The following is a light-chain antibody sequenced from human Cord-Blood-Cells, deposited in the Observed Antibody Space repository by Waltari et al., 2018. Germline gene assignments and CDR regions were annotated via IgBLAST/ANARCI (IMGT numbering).Light chain of an antibody. CDR1: SSNIGAGYD. V-gene: IGLV1-40*01. CDR2: GNR. CDR3: QSYDSSLSGYV. Sequence: QSVLTQPPSVSGAPGQRVTISCTGSSSNIGAGYDVPWYQQLPGTAPKLPIYGNRNRPSGVPDRFSGSKSGTSASLAITGLQAEDEADYYCQSYDSSLSGYVFGTGTKVTVL. J-gene: IGLJ1*01.